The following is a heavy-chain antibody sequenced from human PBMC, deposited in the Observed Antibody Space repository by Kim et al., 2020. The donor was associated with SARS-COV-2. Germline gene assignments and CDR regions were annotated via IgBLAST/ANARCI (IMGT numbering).Heavy chain of an antibody. CDR1: GFTFSSYA. CDR2: ISGSGGST. V-gene: IGHV3-23*01. Sequence: GGSLRLSCAASGFTFSSYAMSWVRQAPGKGLEWVSAISGSGGSTYYADSVKGRFTISRDNSKNTLYLQMNSLRAEDTAVYYCAKIEAAAGTDYYYGMDVWGQGTTVTVSS. J-gene: IGHJ6*02. CDR3: AKIEAAAGTDYYYGMDV. D-gene: IGHD6-13*01.